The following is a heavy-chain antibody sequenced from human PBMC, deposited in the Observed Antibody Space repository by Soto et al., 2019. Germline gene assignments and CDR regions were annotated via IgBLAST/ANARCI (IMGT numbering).Heavy chain of an antibody. V-gene: IGHV3-7*05. CDR2: IKQDGSEK. CDR3: ASPFMVRGVIISDY. J-gene: IGHJ4*02. CDR1: GFTFSSYW. D-gene: IGHD3-10*01. Sequence: GGSLRLSCAASGFTFSSYWMSWVRQAPGKGLEWVANIKQDGSEKYYVDSVKGRFTISRDNAKNSLYLQMNSLRAEDTAVYYCASPFMVRGVIISDYWGQGTLVTVSS.